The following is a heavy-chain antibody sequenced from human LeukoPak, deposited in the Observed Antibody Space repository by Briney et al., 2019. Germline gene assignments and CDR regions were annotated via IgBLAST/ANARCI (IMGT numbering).Heavy chain of an antibody. J-gene: IGHJ4*02. V-gene: IGHV7-4-1*02. CDR3: ARNHPDDYFDY. CDR1: GYTFTNYA. CDR2: INTNTGNP. Sequence: RASVKVSCKASGYTFTNYAINWVRQAPGQGLEWMGWINTNTGNPTYAQGFTGRFVFSLDTSVSTAYLQISSLKAEDTAVYYCARNHPDDYFDYWGQGTLVTVSS. D-gene: IGHD1-14*01.